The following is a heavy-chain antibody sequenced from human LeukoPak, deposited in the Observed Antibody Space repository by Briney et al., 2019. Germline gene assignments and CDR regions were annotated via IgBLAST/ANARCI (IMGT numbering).Heavy chain of an antibody. J-gene: IGHJ4*02. V-gene: IGHV3-74*01. CDR3: ATTYYDFWSGYYAFDY. CDR2: INSDGSSA. CDR1: GFTFNNYW. D-gene: IGHD3-3*01. Sequence: GGSLILSCAASGFTFNNYWMHWVRQAPGKGLVWVSHINSDGSSANYADSVKGRFTISRDNAKNTVSLQMNSLRAEDTAVYYCATTYYDFWSGYYAFDYWGQGTLVTVSS.